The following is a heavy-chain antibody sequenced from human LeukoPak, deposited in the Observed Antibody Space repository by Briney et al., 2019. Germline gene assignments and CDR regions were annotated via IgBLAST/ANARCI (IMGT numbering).Heavy chain of an antibody. J-gene: IGHJ4*02. CDR1: GFTVTSHY. CDR3: ARRGESTNYGDYRFDS. V-gene: IGHV3-53*03. D-gene: IGHD4-17*01. CDR2: VYSDGNT. Sequence: GGSLRLSCAASGFTVTSHYMSWVRQAPGKGLECVSVVYSDGNTYYADSVKGRFTISRDNSKSTLYLQMNSLRAEDTAVYYCARRGESTNYGDYRFDSWGQGTLVTVSS.